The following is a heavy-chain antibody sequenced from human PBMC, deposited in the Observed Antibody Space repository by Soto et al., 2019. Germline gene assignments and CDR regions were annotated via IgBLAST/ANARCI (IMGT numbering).Heavy chain of an antibody. V-gene: IGHV4-31*03. Sequence: SETLSLTCTVSGGSISSGGYYWSWIRQHPGKGLEWIGYIYYSGSTYYNPSLKSRVTISVDTSKDQFSLRLSSVTAADTAVYYCAVSRDGYSMDVWGQGTTVTVSS. CDR2: IYYSGST. J-gene: IGHJ6*02. CDR1: GGSISSGGYY. D-gene: IGHD2-2*01. CDR3: AVSRDGYSMDV.